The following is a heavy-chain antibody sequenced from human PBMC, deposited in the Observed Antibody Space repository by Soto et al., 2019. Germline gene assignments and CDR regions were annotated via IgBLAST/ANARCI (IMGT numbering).Heavy chain of an antibody. Sequence: QVQLQESGPGLVKPLETLSITCTVSGGSISNFYWTWMRQPPGKGLEWIGNVHCSGSTNYNPSVKSRVTTSVDTAKNQLSLNLSSVTAADTAVYYCARHKDAGSDRGGMDVWGQGTTVTVSS. CDR3: ARHKDAGSDRGGMDV. CDR1: GGSISNFY. D-gene: IGHD6-25*01. CDR2: VHCSGST. V-gene: IGHV4-59*08. J-gene: IGHJ6*02.